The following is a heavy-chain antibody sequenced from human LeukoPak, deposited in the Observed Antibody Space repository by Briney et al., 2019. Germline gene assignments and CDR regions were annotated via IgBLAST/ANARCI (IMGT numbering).Heavy chain of an antibody. CDR2: IKYDGSEK. V-gene: IGHV3-7*01. Sequence: GGSLRLSCAASGFTFSNYWMTWVRQAPGKGLEWVANIKYDGSEKYYVDSVKGRFTISRDNAKNSLYLQMNSLTVEVTAVYYCARDLFGQRVMERKVYWGQGTLVTVSS. CDR3: ARDLFGQRVMERKVY. J-gene: IGHJ4*02. CDR1: GFTFSNYW. D-gene: IGHD1-1*01.